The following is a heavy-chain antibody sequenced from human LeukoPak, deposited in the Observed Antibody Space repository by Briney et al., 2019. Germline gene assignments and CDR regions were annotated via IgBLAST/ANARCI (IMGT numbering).Heavy chain of an antibody. CDR1: GYSFTGYY. J-gene: IGHJ6*03. V-gene: IGHV1-2*02. Sequence: ASVKVSCKASGYSFTGYYIHWVRQAPGQGLEWMGWINPNSRGTNYAQKFQGRVTMTRDTSISTAYMELSSLTSEDTAVYYCARDPAQSYYTDVWGIGTTVTVSS. CDR3: ARDPAQSYYTDV. CDR2: INPNSRGT.